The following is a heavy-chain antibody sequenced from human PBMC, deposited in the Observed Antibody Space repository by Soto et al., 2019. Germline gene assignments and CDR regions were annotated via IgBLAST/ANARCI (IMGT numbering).Heavy chain of an antibody. CDR2: MNPDSGNT. J-gene: IGHJ5*02. D-gene: IGHD2-8*01. CDR1: GYTFINYD. V-gene: IGHV1-8*01. Sequence: ASVKVSCKASGYTFINYDINWVRQAPGQGLEWVGWMNPDSGNTSYAQNFQGRVTMTGDTSISSVYMELSSLTSEDTAVYYCARRRGSNGWFDLWGQGTLVTVSS. CDR3: ARRRGSNGWFDL.